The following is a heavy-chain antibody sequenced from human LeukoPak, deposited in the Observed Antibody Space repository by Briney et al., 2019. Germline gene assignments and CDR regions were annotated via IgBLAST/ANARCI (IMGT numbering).Heavy chain of an antibody. CDR3: VREGSSRRSGDDY. Sequence: ASVKVSCEASGYTFTSYDINWVRQATGQGLEWMGWMNPNSGNTGYAQKFQGRVTMTRNTSISTAYMELSSLRSEDTAVYYCVREGSSRRSGDDYWGQGALVTVSS. CDR2: MNPNSGNT. D-gene: IGHD6-13*01. V-gene: IGHV1-8*01. CDR1: GYTFTSYD. J-gene: IGHJ4*02.